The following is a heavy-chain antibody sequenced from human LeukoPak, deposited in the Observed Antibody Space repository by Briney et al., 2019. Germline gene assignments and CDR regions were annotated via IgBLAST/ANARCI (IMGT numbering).Heavy chain of an antibody. CDR2: IYNSGST. J-gene: IGHJ4*02. V-gene: IGHV4-59*01. D-gene: IGHD3-10*01. Sequence: SSETLSLTCTVSGGSISSYYWSWIRQPPGKGLEWIGYIYNSGSTNYNPSLKSRVTISVDTSKNQFSLRLSSVTAADTAVYYCAIAIRLLGVCYFDYWGQGTLVTVSS. CDR3: AIAIRLLGVCYFDY. CDR1: GGSISSYY.